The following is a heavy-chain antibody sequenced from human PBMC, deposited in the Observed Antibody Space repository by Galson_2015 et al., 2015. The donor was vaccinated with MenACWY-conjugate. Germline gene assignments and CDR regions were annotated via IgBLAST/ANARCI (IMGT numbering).Heavy chain of an antibody. D-gene: IGHD6-13*01. V-gene: IGHV1-69*13. CDR3: ARDGHSSTWNQYNRFDP. CDR2: IIPIFGAA. CDR1: GGTFSSYG. Sequence: SVKVSCKASGGTFSSYGISWVRQAPGQGLEWMGAIIPIFGAANYAQRFQGRVTMTADESTTTAYMELSSLRSEDTAVYYCARDGHSSTWNQYNRFDPWGQGTLVTVSS. J-gene: IGHJ5*02.